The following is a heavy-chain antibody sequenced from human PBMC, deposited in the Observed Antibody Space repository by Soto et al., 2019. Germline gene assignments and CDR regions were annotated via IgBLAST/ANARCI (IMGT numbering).Heavy chain of an antibody. J-gene: IGHJ4*02. CDR1: GFTFSNGS. Sequence: RLSCASSGFTFSNGSIHGVHPAPGKGLEWVAVMWNDGSNKYYADSVKGRFTISRDNSKNTVYLQMNSLRAEDTAVYYCAKFCDCSGYYYRNYWGQGTLFTVPS. V-gene: IGHV3-33*06. CDR2: MWNDGSNK. CDR3: AKFCDCSGYYYRNY. D-gene: IGHD3-22*01.